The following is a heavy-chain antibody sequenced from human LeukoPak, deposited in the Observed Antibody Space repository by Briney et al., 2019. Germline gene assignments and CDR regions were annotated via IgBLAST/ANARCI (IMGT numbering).Heavy chain of an antibody. Sequence: GASVKVSCKVSGYTLAELSMHWVRQAPGKGLEWMGGFDPEDGGTIYAQKFQGRVTMTEDTSTDTAYMELSSLRSEDTAVYYCATDPRVRLPLTGWGQGTLVTVSS. J-gene: IGHJ4*02. V-gene: IGHV1-24*01. D-gene: IGHD3-9*01. CDR3: ATDPRVRLPLTG. CDR1: GYTLAELS. CDR2: FDPEDGGT.